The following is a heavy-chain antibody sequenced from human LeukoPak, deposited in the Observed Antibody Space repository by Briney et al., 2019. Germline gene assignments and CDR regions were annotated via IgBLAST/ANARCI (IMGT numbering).Heavy chain of an antibody. Sequence: GASVKVSCKASGYIFDIYALIWVRQAPGQGLELMGWINTNTGNPTYAQGFTRRFVFSLDTSVSTAYLQISSLKAEDTAVYYCARDYTLTLGTTTYFQHWGQGTLVTVSS. J-gene: IGHJ1*01. CDR1: GYIFDIYA. CDR2: INTNTGNP. CDR3: ARDYTLTLGTTTYFQH. V-gene: IGHV7-4-1*02. D-gene: IGHD1-7*01.